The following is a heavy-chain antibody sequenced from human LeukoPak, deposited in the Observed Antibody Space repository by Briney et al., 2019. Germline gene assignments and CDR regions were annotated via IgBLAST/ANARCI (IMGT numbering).Heavy chain of an antibody. D-gene: IGHD2-2*01. V-gene: IGHV3-49*03. Sequence: GGSLRLSCTGSGSTFGDYGLSWFRQAPGKGLEWVGFIRSKNFGGLVHYAASVKGRFTISRDDSKSIAYLQMNSLKTEDTAVYYCTRVTGYCSSASCHFSWFDPWGQGTLVTVSS. CDR3: TRVTGYCSSASCHFSWFDP. CDR1: GSTFGDYG. J-gene: IGHJ5*02. CDR2: IRSKNFGGLV.